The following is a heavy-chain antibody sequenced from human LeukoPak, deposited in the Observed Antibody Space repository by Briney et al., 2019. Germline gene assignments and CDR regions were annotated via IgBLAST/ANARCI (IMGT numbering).Heavy chain of an antibody. Sequence: SETLSLTCAVYGGSFSGYYWSWIRQPPGKGLEWIGEINHSGSTNYNPSLKSRVTISVDTSKNQFSLKLSSVTAADTAVYYCATVGYYDSSGPGGWFDPWGQGTLVTVSS. CDR3: ATVGYYDSSGPGGWFDP. D-gene: IGHD3-22*01. CDR1: GGSFSGYY. V-gene: IGHV4-34*01. J-gene: IGHJ5*02. CDR2: INHSGST.